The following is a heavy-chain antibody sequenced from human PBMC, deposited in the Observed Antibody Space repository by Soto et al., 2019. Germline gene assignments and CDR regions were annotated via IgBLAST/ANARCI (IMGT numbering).Heavy chain of an antibody. J-gene: IGHJ4*02. D-gene: IGHD1-1*01. V-gene: IGHV3-48*02. CDR2: ISSTSRSI. Sequence: EVQLVESGGGLVQPGGSLRLSCAASGFIFSDYTMIWVRQAPGKGLEWVSYISSTSRSIYYADSVKGRFTISRDNAKNSLYLQMNSRRDEDTAVYYCTRGRTDYFDYWGQGTLVTVSS. CDR3: TRGRTDYFDY. CDR1: GFIFSDYT.